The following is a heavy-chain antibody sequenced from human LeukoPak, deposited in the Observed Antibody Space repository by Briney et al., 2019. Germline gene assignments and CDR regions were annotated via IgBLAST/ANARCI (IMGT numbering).Heavy chain of an antibody. J-gene: IGHJ3*02. CDR1: GFTFSSYS. Sequence: PGGSLRLSCAASGFTFSSYSMNWVRQAPGKGLEWVSYISSSSSTIYYADSVKGRFTISRDNAKNSLYLQMNSLRAEDTAVYYCARPQDYGDYRFNAFDIWGQGTMVTVSS. V-gene: IGHV3-48*01. CDR3: ARPQDYGDYRFNAFDI. D-gene: IGHD4-17*01. CDR2: ISSSSSTI.